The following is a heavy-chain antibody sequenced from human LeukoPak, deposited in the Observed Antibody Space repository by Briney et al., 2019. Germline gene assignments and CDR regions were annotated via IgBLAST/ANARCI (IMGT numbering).Heavy chain of an antibody. D-gene: IGHD2-15*01. CDR1: GFTFSSYG. J-gene: IGHJ6*03. Sequence: GGSLRLSCGASGFTFSSYGMHWVRQAPGKGLEWVAFIRYDGSNKYYADSVKGRFTISRDNAKNSLYLQMNSLRAEDTAVYYCARVQVGYCSGGSCLYYHYMDVWGKGTTVTVSS. V-gene: IGHV3-30*02. CDR3: ARVQVGYCSGGSCLYYHYMDV. CDR2: IRYDGSNK.